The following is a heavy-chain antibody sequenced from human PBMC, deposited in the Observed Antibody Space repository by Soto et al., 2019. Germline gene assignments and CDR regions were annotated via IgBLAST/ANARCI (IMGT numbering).Heavy chain of an antibody. CDR2: ISGSGGST. V-gene: IGHV3-23*01. J-gene: IGHJ6*03. D-gene: IGHD4-4*01. CDR1: GFTFSSYV. Sequence: GGSLRLSCAASGFTFSSYVMSWVRQAPGKGLEWVSAISGSGGSTYYADSVKGRFTISRDNSKNTLYLQMNSLRAEDTAVYYCAKSPTTVTYYYYYYMDVWGKGTTVTVSS. CDR3: AKSPTTVTYYYYYYMDV.